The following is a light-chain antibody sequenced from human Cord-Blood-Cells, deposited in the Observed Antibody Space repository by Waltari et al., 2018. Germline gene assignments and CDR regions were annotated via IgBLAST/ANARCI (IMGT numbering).Light chain of an antibody. J-gene: IGLJ1*01. V-gene: IGLV2-14*01. CDR3: SSYTSSSTLV. CDR1: SSDVGGYNY. Sequence: QSALTQPASVSGSPGQSITISCTGTSSDVGGYNYVSWYQQHPGKATKLMIYAVSNRPSGVSNRFSGSKSGNTASLTISGLQAEDEADYYCSSYTSSSTLVFGTGTKVTVL. CDR2: AVS.